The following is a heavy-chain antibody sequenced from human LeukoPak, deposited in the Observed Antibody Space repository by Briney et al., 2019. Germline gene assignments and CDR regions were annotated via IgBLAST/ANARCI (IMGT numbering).Heavy chain of an antibody. CDR1: GFIVSSNY. Sequence: GGSLRLSCAVSGFIVSSNYMSWVRQAPGKGLEWVSATSGNGAKTYYADSVKGRFTISRDNSRNTLYLQMNSLRAEDTAVYYCAKDSGWPFDYWGQGTLVTVSS. CDR3: AKDSGWPFDY. CDR2: TSGNGAKT. D-gene: IGHD6-19*01. J-gene: IGHJ4*02. V-gene: IGHV3-23*01.